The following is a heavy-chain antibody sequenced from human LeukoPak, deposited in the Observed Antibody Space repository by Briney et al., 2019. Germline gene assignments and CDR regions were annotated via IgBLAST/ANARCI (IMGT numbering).Heavy chain of an antibody. J-gene: IGHJ4*02. V-gene: IGHV3-23*01. CDR2: ISGGGGGT. CDR1: GFTFSSYG. Sequence: PGGSLRLSCAASGFTFSSYGMSWVRQAPGKGLEWVSAISGGGGGTYYADSVKGRFTISRDNSKNTLYLQMNSLRAEGTAIYYCAKAGPYYFEYWGQGTLVTVSP. CDR3: AKAGPYYFEY.